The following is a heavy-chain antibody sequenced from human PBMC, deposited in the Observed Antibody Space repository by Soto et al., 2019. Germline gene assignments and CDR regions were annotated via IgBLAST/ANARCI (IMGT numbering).Heavy chain of an antibody. CDR1: GFTFSSYW. CDR3: ARDRCSTSWVYYMDV. CDR2: IKQDGSEK. J-gene: IGHJ6*03. V-gene: IGHV3-7*01. Sequence: EVQLVESGGGLVQPGGSLRLSCAASGFTFSSYWMSWVRQAPGKGLEWVANIKQDGSEKYYVDSVKGRFTISRDNAKNSLYLQMNSLRAEDTAVYYCARDRCSTSWVYYMDVWGKGTTVTVSS. D-gene: IGHD2-2*01.